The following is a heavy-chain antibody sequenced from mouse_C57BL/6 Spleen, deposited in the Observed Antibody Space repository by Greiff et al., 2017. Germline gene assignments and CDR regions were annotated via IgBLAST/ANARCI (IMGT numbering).Heavy chain of an antibody. CDR3: AIDYGSSYWYFDV. V-gene: IGHV1-61*01. CDR1: GYTFTSYW. D-gene: IGHD1-1*01. CDR2: IYPSASET. J-gene: IGHJ1*03. Sequence: QVQLKQPGAELVRPGSSVQLSCKASGYTFTSYWMDWVQQRPGQGLEWIGNIYPSASETHYNQKFKDKATLTVDNASSTAYMQRSSLTSEDSAVYYSAIDYGSSYWYFDVWGTGTTVTVSS.